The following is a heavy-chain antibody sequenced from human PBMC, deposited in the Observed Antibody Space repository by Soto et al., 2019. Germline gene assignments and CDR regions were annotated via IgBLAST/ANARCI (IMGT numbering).Heavy chain of an antibody. CDR1: GYTFINYG. V-gene: IGHV1-18*01. CDR3: AGGDGDALDY. D-gene: IGHD2-21*02. J-gene: IGHJ4*02. CDR2: INAYIAKT. Sequence: QVQLVQSGGEVKKPGASVKVSCKASGYTFINYGITWVRQAPGQGLEWLAWINAYIAKTDNAKKVQGRVTMTADTSTTTPQQQLWGLPSGATAVYCGAGGDGDALDYWGQGPGVTVSS.